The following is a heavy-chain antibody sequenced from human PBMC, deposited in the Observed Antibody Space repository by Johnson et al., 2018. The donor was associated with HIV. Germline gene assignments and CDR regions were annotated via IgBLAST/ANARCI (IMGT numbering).Heavy chain of an antibody. J-gene: IGHJ3*02. CDR2: IYSGGST. D-gene: IGHD5-18*01. V-gene: IGHV3-66*04. CDR3: TRHSSLGYPRAFDI. Sequence: VQLVESGGGVVQPGGSLRLSCAASGFTVRSNYMSWVRQAPGKGLEWVSVIYSGGSTYYADSVKGRFTISRDNSKNTLYLQMNSLKTEDTAVYYCTRHSSLGYPRAFDIWGQGTMVTVSS. CDR1: GFTVRSNY.